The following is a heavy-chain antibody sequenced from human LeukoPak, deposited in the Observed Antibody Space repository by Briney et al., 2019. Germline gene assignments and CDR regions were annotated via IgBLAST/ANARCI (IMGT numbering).Heavy chain of an antibody. CDR3: ARAGHIVVVPAAFYCYYYYMDV. V-gene: IGHV1-8*01. Sequence: GASVKVSCKASGYTFTSYDINWVRQATGQGLEWMGWMNPNNGNTGYAQKFQGRVTMTTDTSTSTAYMELRSLRSDDTAVYYCARAGHIVVVPAAFYCYYYYMDVWGKGTTVTVSS. CDR1: GYTFTSYD. D-gene: IGHD2-2*01. J-gene: IGHJ6*03. CDR2: MNPNNGNT.